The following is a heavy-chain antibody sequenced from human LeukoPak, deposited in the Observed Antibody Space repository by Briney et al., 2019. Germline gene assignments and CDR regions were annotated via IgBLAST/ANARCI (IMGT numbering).Heavy chain of an antibody. CDR1: GFTFSSYE. J-gene: IGHJ4*02. V-gene: IGHV3-23*01. CDR2: ISGSGGST. Sequence: GGSLRLSCAASGFTFSSYEMNWVRQAPGKGLEWVSAISGSGGSTYYADSVKGRFTISRDNSKNTLYLQMNSLRAEDTAVYYCANVYGSGSYLPPQSFDYWGQGTLVTVSS. D-gene: IGHD3-10*01. CDR3: ANVYGSGSYLPPQSFDY.